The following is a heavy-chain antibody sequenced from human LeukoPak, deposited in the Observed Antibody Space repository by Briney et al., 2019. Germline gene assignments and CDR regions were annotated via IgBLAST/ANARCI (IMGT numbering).Heavy chain of an antibody. J-gene: IGHJ6*03. Sequence: GGSLRLSCAASGFTFSTYWMSWVRQAPGKGLEWVANIRQDGGDIYYLDSVKGRFTIFRDNAKNSLYLGMDSLRAEDTGIYYCARVAVIYYYYMEVWGKGTSVTVSS. CDR3: ARVAVIYYYYMEV. D-gene: IGHD2/OR15-2a*01. V-gene: IGHV3-7*01. CDR2: IRQDGGDI. CDR1: GFTFSTYW.